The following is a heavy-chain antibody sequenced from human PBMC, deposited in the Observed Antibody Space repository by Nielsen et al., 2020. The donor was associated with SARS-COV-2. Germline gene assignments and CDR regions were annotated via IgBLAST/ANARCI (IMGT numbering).Heavy chain of an antibody. D-gene: IGHD3-22*01. CDR3: VRGGYFYHGAFDV. J-gene: IGHJ3*01. CDR2: IKQDGSEK. Sequence: GGSLRLSCAASGFTFSTYWMSWVRQAPGKGLEWVANIKQDGSEKYFIDSVKGRFTISRDNAKNTLYLEMDRLTVEDTAVYYCVRGGYFYHGAFDVWGQGTMVTVSS. V-gene: IGHV3-7*04. CDR1: GFTFSTYW.